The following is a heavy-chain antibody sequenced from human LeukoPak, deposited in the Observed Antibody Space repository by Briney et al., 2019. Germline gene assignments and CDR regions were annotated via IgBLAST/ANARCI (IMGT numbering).Heavy chain of an antibody. CDR2: FDPEDGET. D-gene: IGHD3-3*01. Sequence: ASVKVSCKVSGYTLTELSMHWVRQAPGKGLEWMGGFDPEDGETIYAQKFQGRVTMTEDTSTDTAYMELSSLRSEDTAVYYCATVVGDFWNLPQYFDYWGQGTLVTVSS. CDR1: GYTLTELS. J-gene: IGHJ4*02. CDR3: ATVVGDFWNLPQYFDY. V-gene: IGHV1-24*01.